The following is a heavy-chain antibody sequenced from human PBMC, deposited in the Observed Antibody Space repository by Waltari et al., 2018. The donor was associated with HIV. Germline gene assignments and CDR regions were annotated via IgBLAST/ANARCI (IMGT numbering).Heavy chain of an antibody. V-gene: IGHV1-69*01. D-gene: IGHD6-19*01. J-gene: IGHJ3*02. Sequence: QVQLVQAGAEVKKPGSSVKVSCKASGGTFSSYAISWVRQAPGQGLEWLGGFIPIFGTSIYAQTFQGRVTLTADESTSTAYMELSSLRSEDTAVYYCSRMNEVAVAGTGFDAFDIWGQGTKVTVSS. CDR3: SRMNEVAVAGTGFDAFDI. CDR2: FIPIFGTS. CDR1: GGTFSSYA.